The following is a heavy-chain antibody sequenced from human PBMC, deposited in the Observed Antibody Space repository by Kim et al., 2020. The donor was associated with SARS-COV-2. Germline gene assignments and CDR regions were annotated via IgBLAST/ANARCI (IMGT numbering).Heavy chain of an antibody. J-gene: IGHJ5*02. Sequence: TSYSPSSQGQVTISADKSIGTAYLQWGSLKASDTAMYYCARLPLAGWFDPWGQGTLVTVSS. CDR2: T. V-gene: IGHV5-51*01. CDR3: ARLPLAGWFDP.